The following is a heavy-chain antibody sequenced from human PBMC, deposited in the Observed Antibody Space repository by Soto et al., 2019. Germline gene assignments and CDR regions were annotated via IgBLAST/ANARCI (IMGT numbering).Heavy chain of an antibody. CDR3: ARDFSKRKPTKIPTVLQEGYYYYGMDV. CDR1: GFTFSSYA. V-gene: IGHV3-30-3*01. J-gene: IGHJ6*02. D-gene: IGHD4-17*01. Sequence: QVQLVESGGGVVQPGRSLRLSCAASGFTFSSYAMHWVRQAPGKGLEWVAVISYDGSNKYYADSVKGRFTISRDNSKNTLYLQMNSLRAEDTAVYYCARDFSKRKPTKIPTVLQEGYYYYGMDVWGQGTTVTVSS. CDR2: ISYDGSNK.